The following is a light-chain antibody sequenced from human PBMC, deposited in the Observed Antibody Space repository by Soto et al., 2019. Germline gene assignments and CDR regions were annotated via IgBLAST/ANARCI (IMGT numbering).Light chain of an antibody. V-gene: IGLV2-14*01. J-gene: IGLJ1*01. CDR1: SSDVGGYNY. CDR2: EVS. Sequence: QSVLTQPASVSGSPGQSITISCTGTSSDVGGYNYVSWYQQHPGKAPKLIIYEVSNRPSGVSNRFPGSKSGNTASLTISGLQAEDEADYYCNSYTSKSTGVFGTGTKVTV. CDR3: NSYTSKSTGV.